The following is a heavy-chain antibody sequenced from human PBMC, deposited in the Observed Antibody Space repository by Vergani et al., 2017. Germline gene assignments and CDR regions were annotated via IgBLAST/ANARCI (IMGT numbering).Heavy chain of an antibody. CDR3: ARVRGDILSGYNL. D-gene: IGHD3-9*01. CDR1: GFTFSSYA. CDR2: ISYDGSKK. J-gene: IGHJ4*02. V-gene: IGHV3-30-3*01. Sequence: QVQVVESGGGVVQPGRSLRLSCAASGFTFSSYAMHWVRQAPGKGLDWVAVISYDGSKKYYADSVKGRFTISRDNSNKMFYLQMNSLRAEDTAVYYCARVRGDILSGYNLWGQGTLVTVSS.